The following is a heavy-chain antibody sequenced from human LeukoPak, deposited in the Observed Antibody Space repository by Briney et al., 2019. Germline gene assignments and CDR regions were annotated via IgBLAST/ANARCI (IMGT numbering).Heavy chain of an antibody. V-gene: IGHV4-61*02. CDR3: AGHREAYDHSPHALDI. CDR2: IHASGNI. CDR1: GVSVSTTDYF. D-gene: IGHD5-24*01. J-gene: IGHJ3*02. Sequence: PSQTLSLTCTVSGVSVSTTDYFWNCIRQPTGKGLEWIGRIHASGNIHYKPSLKSRVTMSLDTSKNQFSLNMKSVTAADSAVYFCAGHREAYDHSPHALDIWGRGTVVTVSS.